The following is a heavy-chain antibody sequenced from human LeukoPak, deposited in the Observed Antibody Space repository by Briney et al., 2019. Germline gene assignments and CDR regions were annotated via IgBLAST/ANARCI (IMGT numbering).Heavy chain of an antibody. CDR2: INSDGSST. CDR1: GFTFSSYA. D-gene: IGHD2/OR15-2a*01. V-gene: IGHV3-74*01. Sequence: GGSLRLSCAASGFTFSSYAMHWVRQAPGKGLVWVSRINSDGSSTSYADSVKGRFTISRDNAKNTLYLQMNSLRAEDTAVYYCARGHTLLWGYYYYYGMDVWGQGTTVTVSS. J-gene: IGHJ6*02. CDR3: ARGHTLLWGYYYYYGMDV.